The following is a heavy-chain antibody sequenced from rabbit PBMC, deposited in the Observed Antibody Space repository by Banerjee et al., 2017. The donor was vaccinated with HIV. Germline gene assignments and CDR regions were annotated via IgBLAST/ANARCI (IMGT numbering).Heavy chain of an antibody. J-gene: IGHJ4*01. Sequence: QQQLEESGGGLVKPEGSLTLSCTASGFSFSNKYVMCWVRQAPGKGLEWIGCIYTDSGSTYYANWAKGRFTISKTSSTTVTLQMTSLTAADTATYFCARDLGGSSDLWGQGTLVTVS. CDR3: ARDLGGSSDL. D-gene: IGHD8-1*01. V-gene: IGHV1S45*01. CDR2: IYTDSGST. CDR1: GFSFSNKYV.